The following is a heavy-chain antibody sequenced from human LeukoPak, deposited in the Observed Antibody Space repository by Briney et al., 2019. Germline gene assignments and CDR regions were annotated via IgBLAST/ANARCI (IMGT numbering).Heavy chain of an antibody. CDR3: ARARFLEWLLDY. CDR1: GFTFSSYA. J-gene: IGHJ4*02. CDR2: ISYDGSNK. D-gene: IGHD3-3*01. V-gene: IGHV3-30*04. Sequence: GGSLRLSCAASGFTFSSYAMHWVRQAPGKGLEWVAVISYDGSNKYYADSVKGRFTIPRDNSKNTLYLQMNSLRAEDTAVYYCARARFLEWLLDYWGQGTLVTVSS.